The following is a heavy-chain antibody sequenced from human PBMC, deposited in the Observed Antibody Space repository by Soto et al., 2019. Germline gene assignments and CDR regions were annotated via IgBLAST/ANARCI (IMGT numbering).Heavy chain of an antibody. V-gene: IGHV3-11*01. CDR3: ARAAITFFYYFDY. J-gene: IGHJ4*02. CDR2: ISSSGSSI. D-gene: IGHD3-16*01. CDR1: GFTFSDYY. Sequence: GGSLRLSCAASGFTFSDYYMNWIRQAPGKGLEWISYISSSGSSIYYADSVKGRFTISRDNARNSLYLQMNSLRAEDTAVYYCARAAITFFYYFDYWGQGTLVTVSS.